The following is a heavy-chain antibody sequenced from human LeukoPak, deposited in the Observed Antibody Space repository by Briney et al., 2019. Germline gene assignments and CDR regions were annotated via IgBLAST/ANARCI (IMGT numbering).Heavy chain of an antibody. CDR3: AREDDNAFDI. D-gene: IGHD3-9*01. CDR1: GFTFDDYA. Sequence: GGSLRLSCAASGFTFDDYAMHWVRQAPGKGLEWVAVISYDGSNKYYADSVKGRFTISRDNSKNTLYLQMNSLRAEDTAVYYCAREDDNAFDIWGQGTMVTVSS. CDR2: ISYDGSNK. V-gene: IGHV3-30-3*01. J-gene: IGHJ3*02.